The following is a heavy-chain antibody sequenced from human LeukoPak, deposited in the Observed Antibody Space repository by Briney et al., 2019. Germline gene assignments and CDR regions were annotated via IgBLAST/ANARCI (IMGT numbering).Heavy chain of an antibody. J-gene: IGHJ4*02. V-gene: IGHV1-69*04. CDR2: IIPILGIA. CDR3: ASPAESGYYYFDY. D-gene: IGHD3-22*01. Sequence: GASVTVSCKASGGIFSSYAISWVRQAPGQGLEWMGRIIPILGIANYAQKFQGRVTITADKSTSTAYMELSSLRSEDTAVYYCASPAESGYYYFDYWGQGTLVTVSS. CDR1: GGIFSSYA.